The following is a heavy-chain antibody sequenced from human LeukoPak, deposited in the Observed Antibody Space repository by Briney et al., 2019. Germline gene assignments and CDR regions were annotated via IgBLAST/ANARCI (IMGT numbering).Heavy chain of an antibody. CDR2: IYTSGST. CDR1: GGSISSGSYY. Sequence: PSETLSLTCTVSGGSISSGSYYWSWIRQPAGKGLEWIGRIYTSGSTNYNPSLKSRVTISVDTSKNQFSLKLSSVTAADTAVCYCAREIGYSSSMRPWGQGTLVTVSS. V-gene: IGHV4-61*02. CDR3: AREIGYSSSMRP. J-gene: IGHJ5*02. D-gene: IGHD6-6*01.